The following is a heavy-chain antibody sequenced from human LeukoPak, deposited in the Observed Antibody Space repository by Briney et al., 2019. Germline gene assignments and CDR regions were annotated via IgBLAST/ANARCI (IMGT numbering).Heavy chain of an antibody. Sequence: GGSLRLSCAASGFTFSSYWMHWVRQAPGKGLVWVSRINSDGSSTTYADSVKGRFTISRDNAKNTLHLQMNSLRAEDTAVYYCARERVVAPEGDAFDIWGQGTMVTVSS. V-gene: IGHV3-74*01. CDR1: GFTFSSYW. CDR3: ARERVVAPEGDAFDI. D-gene: IGHD2-15*01. J-gene: IGHJ3*02. CDR2: INSDGSST.